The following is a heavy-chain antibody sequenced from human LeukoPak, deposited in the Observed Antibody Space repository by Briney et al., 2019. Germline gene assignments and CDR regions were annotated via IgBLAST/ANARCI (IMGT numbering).Heavy chain of an antibody. D-gene: IGHD2-2*01. CDR3: ATSTYCSSTSCSNDAFDI. J-gene: IGHJ3*02. CDR2: ISGSGGST. Sequence: PGGSLRLSCAASGFTFSSYGMHWVRQAPGKGLEWVSAISGSGGSTYYADSVKGRFTISRDNSKNTLYLQMNSLRAEDTAVYYCATSTYCSSTSCSNDAFDIWGQGTMVTVSS. V-gene: IGHV3-23*01. CDR1: GFTFSSYG.